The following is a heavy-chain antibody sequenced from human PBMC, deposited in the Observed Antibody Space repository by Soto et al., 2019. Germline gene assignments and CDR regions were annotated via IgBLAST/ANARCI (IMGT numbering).Heavy chain of an antibody. J-gene: IGHJ6*03. CDR2: IYYSGST. CDR1: SGSISSSSYF. V-gene: IGHV4-39*02. D-gene: IGHD3-10*01. Sequence: PSETLSLTCTVSSGSISSSSYFWGWIRQPPGKGLEWIGNIYYSGSTYYNPSLKSRVTISVDTPKNHFSLKLNSVTAADTAVYYCARLLRDYPFYYYYMDVWGKGTTVTGSS. CDR3: ARLLRDYPFYYYYMDV.